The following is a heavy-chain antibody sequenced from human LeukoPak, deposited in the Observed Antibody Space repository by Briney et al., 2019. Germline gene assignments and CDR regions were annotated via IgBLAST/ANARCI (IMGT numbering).Heavy chain of an antibody. J-gene: IGHJ4*02. Sequence: SSETLSLTCAVYGGSFSGYYWSWIRQPPGKGLEWIGEINHSGSTNYNPSLKSRVTISVDTSKNQFSLKLSSVTAADTAVYYCARGHHSSSWYSDYWGQGTLVTVSS. CDR3: ARGHHSSSWYSDY. CDR1: GGSFSGYY. D-gene: IGHD6-13*01. CDR2: INHSGST. V-gene: IGHV4-34*01.